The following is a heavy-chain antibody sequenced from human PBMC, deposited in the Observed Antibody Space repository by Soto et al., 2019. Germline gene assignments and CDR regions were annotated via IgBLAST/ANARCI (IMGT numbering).Heavy chain of an antibody. CDR2: INGGGSIT. CDR3: AGSFNI. J-gene: IGHJ3*02. V-gene: IGHV3-74*01. CDR1: GFTFSTYW. Sequence: GGSLRLSCAASGFTFSTYWMHWVRQVPGKGLVWVSHINGGGSITDYADSVKGRFTISRDNAKNTLYLQMNSLRADDTAVYYCAGSFNIWGQGTMVTVSS.